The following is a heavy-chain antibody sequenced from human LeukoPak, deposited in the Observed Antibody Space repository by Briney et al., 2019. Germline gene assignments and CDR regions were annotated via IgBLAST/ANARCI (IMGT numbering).Heavy chain of an antibody. J-gene: IGHJ4*02. Sequence: PGRSLRLSCAASGFTFSSYAMHWVRQAPGKGLEWVAVISYDGSNKYYADSVKGRFTISRDNSKNTLYLQMNSLRAEDTAVYYCAKDTRYYDSSGYSEFFDYWGQGTLVTVSS. CDR2: ISYDGSNK. CDR1: GFTFSSYA. CDR3: AKDTRYYDSSGYSEFFDY. D-gene: IGHD3-22*01. V-gene: IGHV3-30*04.